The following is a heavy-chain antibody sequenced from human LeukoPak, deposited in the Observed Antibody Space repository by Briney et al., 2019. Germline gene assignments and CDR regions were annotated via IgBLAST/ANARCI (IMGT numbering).Heavy chain of an antibody. CDR2: IYYSGST. CDR1: GYSISSGGYS. J-gene: IGHJ5*02. V-gene: IGHV4-30-4*07. CDR3: ARVNIVVVPADPRNWFDP. D-gene: IGHD2-2*01. Sequence: PSETLSLTCTVSGYSISSGGYSWSWIRQPPGKGLEWIGYIYYSGSTYYNPSLKSRVTISVDTSKNQFSLKLSSVTAADTAVYYCARVNIVVVPADPRNWFDPWGQGTLVTVSS.